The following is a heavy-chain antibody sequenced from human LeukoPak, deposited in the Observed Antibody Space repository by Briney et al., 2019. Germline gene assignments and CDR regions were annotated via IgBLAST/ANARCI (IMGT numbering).Heavy chain of an antibody. V-gene: IGHV4-61*01. D-gene: IGHD5-18*01. Sequence: SETLSLTCTVSGGSVSSGSYYWSWIRQPPGKGLEWIGYIYYSGSTNYNPSLKSRVTISVDTSKNQFSLKLSSVTAADTAVYYCASSEWIQLWSPPYFDYWGQGTPVTVSS. J-gene: IGHJ4*02. CDR1: GGSVSSGSYY. CDR3: ASSEWIQLWSPPYFDY. CDR2: IYYSGST.